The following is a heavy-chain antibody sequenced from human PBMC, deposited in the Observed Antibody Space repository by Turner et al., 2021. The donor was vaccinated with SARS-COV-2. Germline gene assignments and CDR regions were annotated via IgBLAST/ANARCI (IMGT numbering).Heavy chain of an antibody. CDR3: TTGKTYYYDSSGYYYSVDD. CDR1: ESIVSNAW. Sequence: EVRLVASGRGLVQPGGSLRLSCAASESIVSNAWMSWVRQAPGKGLEWVGRIKSKTDGGITDYAAPVKVRFTISRDDSKNTLYLKMISLKTEDMAVYYCTTGKTYYYDSSGYYYSVDDWGQGTLVTVSS. CDR2: IKSKTDGGIT. V-gene: IGHV3-15*01. J-gene: IGHJ4*02. D-gene: IGHD3-22*01.